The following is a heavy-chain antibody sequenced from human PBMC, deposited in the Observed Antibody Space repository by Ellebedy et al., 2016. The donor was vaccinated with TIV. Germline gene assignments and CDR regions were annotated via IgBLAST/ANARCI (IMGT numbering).Heavy chain of an antibody. D-gene: IGHD6-19*01. CDR1: GFIFSRYS. CDR3: ARVRWLVPDY. CDR2: INSGSDYT. V-gene: IGHV3-21*06. J-gene: IGHJ4*02. Sequence: GESLKISCAASGFIFSRYSMNWVRQAPGKGLEWVSSINSGSDYTYYADSVKGRFTISRDNAKNSLYLQMNSLRDEDTAVYYCARVRWLVPDYWGQGTLVTVSS.